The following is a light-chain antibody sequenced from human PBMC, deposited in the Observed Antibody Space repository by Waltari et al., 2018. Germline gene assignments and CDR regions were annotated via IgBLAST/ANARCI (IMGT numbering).Light chain of an antibody. J-gene: IGKJ4*01. CDR3: QQYNNWPFT. CDR2: GAS. V-gene: IGKV3-15*01. CDR1: QSVSSN. Sequence: EIVMTQSPVTLSVSPGERATLSCRASQSVSSNLAWYQQKPGQAPRLLIYGASTRATGIPARFSGSGSGTEFILTISSLQSEDFAVYYCQQYNNWPFTFGGGTKVEIK.